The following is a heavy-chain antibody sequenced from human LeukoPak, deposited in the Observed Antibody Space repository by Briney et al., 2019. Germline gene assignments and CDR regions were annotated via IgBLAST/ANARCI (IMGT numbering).Heavy chain of an antibody. J-gene: IGHJ3*02. V-gene: IGHV1-8*01. Sequence: ASVKASCKASGYTFTSYDINWVRQATGQGLEWMGWMNPNSGNTGYAQKFQGRVTMTRNTSISTAYMELSSLRSEDTAVYYCAREAGDIVVVPAASNDAFDIWGQGTMVTVSS. CDR1: GYTFTSYD. CDR2: MNPNSGNT. D-gene: IGHD2-2*01. CDR3: AREAGDIVVVPAASNDAFDI.